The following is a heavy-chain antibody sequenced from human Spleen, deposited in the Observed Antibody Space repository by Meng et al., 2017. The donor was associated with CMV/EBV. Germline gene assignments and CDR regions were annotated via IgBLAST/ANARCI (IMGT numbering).Heavy chain of an antibody. CDR3: ARPGLGYCSGGSCQRWWFDP. CDR2: IYYSGAT. V-gene: IGHV4-39*01. Sequence: SPCYWGWIRQPPGERLLCIGSIYYSGATSSTPSLKSRVTISVDTSNTQFYLKLSSVPPADTAVYSCARPGLGYCSGGSCQRWWFDPWGQGPLVTVSS. J-gene: IGHJ5*02. CDR1: SPCY. D-gene: IGHD2-15*01.